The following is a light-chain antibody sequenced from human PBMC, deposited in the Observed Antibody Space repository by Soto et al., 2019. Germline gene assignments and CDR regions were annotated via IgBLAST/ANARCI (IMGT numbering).Light chain of an antibody. J-gene: IGKJ4*01. Sequence: DIQMTQSPSSLSATVGDRVTITCRASQSISSYLNWYQQKPGKAPKLLIYGASTLQSGVPSRFSGSGSGTDFTLTLNSLQPEDFATYYCQQSYSTPQTFGGGTKVDI. CDR1: QSISSY. V-gene: IGKV1-39*01. CDR2: GAS. CDR3: QQSYSTPQT.